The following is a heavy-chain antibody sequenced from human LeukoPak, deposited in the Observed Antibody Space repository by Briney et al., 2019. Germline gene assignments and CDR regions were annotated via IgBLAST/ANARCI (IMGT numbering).Heavy chain of an antibody. V-gene: IGHV3-49*04. Sequence: PGGSLRLSCTASGFTFGDYAMSWVRQAPGKGLEWVGFIRSKAYGGTTEYAVSVKGRFTISRDDSKSFAYLQMNSLKTEDTAVYYCTRVRYYDSSGEYYFDYWGQGTLVTVSS. CDR3: TRVRYYDSSGEYYFDY. D-gene: IGHD3-22*01. CDR2: IRSKAYGGTT. J-gene: IGHJ4*02. CDR1: GFTFGDYA.